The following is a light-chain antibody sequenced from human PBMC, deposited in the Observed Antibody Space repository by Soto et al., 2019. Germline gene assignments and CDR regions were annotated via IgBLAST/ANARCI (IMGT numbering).Light chain of an antibody. CDR1: SSNIGSNY. Sequence: QSVLTQPPSASGTPGQRVTISCSGSSSNIGSNYVYWYQRLPGTAPKLLIYRNNQRPSGVPDRFSGSKSGTSASLAISGLRSDDEADYYCAAWGDSLSGHVFGGGTELTVL. CDR2: RNN. V-gene: IGLV1-47*01. CDR3: AAWGDSLSGHV. J-gene: IGLJ7*01.